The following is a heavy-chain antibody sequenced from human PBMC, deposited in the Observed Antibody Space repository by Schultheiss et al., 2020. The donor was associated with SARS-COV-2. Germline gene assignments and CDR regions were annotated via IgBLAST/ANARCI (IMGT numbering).Heavy chain of an antibody. CDR2: ISYDGSNK. CDR1: GFTFSSYG. V-gene: IGHV3-30*03. CDR3: ARTANWGNYYYYYYLDV. J-gene: IGHJ6*03. D-gene: IGHD7-27*01. Sequence: GGSLRLSCAASGFTFSSYGMHWVRQAPGKGLEWVAVISYDGSNKYYADSVKGRFTISRDNSKNTLYLQMNSLRAEDTAVYYCARTANWGNYYYYYYLDVWGKGTTVTVSS.